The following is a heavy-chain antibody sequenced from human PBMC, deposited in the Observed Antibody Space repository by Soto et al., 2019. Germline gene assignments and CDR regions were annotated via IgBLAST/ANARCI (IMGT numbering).Heavy chain of an antibody. Sequence: PSETLSLTCTVSRGSISSGGYYWGWIRQPLGKGLEWIGYIYYSGDTYYNPSLKSRLTISADTSKNQVSLRLSSVTAADTAVYYCARAPLSTTTTKDRHFESWGPGILVTVSS. J-gene: IGHJ4*02. CDR3: ARAPLSTTTTKDRHFES. CDR1: RGSISSGGYY. CDR2: IYYSGDT. D-gene: IGHD4-4*01. V-gene: IGHV4-31*03.